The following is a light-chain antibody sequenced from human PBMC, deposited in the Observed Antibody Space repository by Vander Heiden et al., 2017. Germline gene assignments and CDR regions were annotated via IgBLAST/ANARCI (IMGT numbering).Light chain of an antibody. Sequence: EVVLTQSPGTLSLSPGARATLSCRASQSVTSSYLAWYQQKPGQAPRLLIYGASNRATGIPDRFSGSGSGTGFTLTISRLGPEDFAVYFCQQYGSSPLTFGGGTKVEIK. J-gene: IGKJ4*01. CDR3: QQYGSSPLT. CDR1: QSVTSSY. CDR2: GAS. V-gene: IGKV3-20*01.